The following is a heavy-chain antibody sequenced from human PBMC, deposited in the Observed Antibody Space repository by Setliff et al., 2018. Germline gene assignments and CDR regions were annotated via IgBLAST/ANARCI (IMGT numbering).Heavy chain of an antibody. CDR3: TVYNTGSSKDHY. D-gene: IGHD2-8*02. CDR2: INHSGST. J-gene: IGHJ4*02. CDR1: GGSFSGYY. V-gene: IGHV4-34*01. Sequence: SETLSLTCAVYGGSFSGYYWSWIRQPPGKGLEWIGEINHSGSTNYNPSLKSRVTISVDTSKKQFSLKLSSVTAADTALYYCTVYNTGSSKDHYWGQGTPVTVSS.